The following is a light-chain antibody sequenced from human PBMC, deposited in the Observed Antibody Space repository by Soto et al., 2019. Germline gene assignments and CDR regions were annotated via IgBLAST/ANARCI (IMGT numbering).Light chain of an antibody. V-gene: IGKV1-5*03. CDR2: KAS. J-gene: IGKJ1*01. CDR3: QQYNDNWT. Sequence: DSLMTQSASPLSTNIGDRVTITCRASQSVSRWLAWYQQKPGKAPKLLIYKASTLESGVPSRFSGSGSGTEFTLAISSLQPDDSPTYYCQQYNDNWTFGQGTKVDIK. CDR1: QSVSRW.